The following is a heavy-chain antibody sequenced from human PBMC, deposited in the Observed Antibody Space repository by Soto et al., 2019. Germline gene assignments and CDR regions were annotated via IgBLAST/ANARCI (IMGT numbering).Heavy chain of an antibody. CDR1: GGSFSGYY. CDR2: INHSGST. Sequence: QVQLQQWGAGLLKPSETLSLTCAVYGGSFSGYYWTWIRQPPGTGLEWIGEINHSGSTNYNPSLKSRVTISVDPSTHPFSLKLTSVTAADTAVYYCARDKITGLFDYWGQGTLVTVSS. V-gene: IGHV4-34*01. CDR3: ARDKITGLFDY. D-gene: IGHD2-8*02. J-gene: IGHJ4*02.